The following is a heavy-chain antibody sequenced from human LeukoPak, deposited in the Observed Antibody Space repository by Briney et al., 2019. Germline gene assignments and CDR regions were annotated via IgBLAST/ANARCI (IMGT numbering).Heavy chain of an antibody. D-gene: IGHD6-13*01. J-gene: IGHJ4*02. Sequence: GGSLRLSCAASGFTFSNYYMFWVRHAPGKGLVRVSHIKSDGSSTWYADSVKGRFTISRDNTKNTLYLQMNSLGAEDTAVYYCARAGLAAASDYWGQGTPVTVSS. CDR3: ARAGLAAASDY. CDR2: IKSDGSST. CDR1: GFTFSNYY. V-gene: IGHV3-74*01.